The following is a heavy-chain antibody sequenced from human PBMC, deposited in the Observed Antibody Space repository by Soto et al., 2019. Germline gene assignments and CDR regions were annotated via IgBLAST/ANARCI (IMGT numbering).Heavy chain of an antibody. D-gene: IGHD3-3*01. CDR1: GFTFSSYS. CDR2: ISSSSYI. V-gene: IGHV3-21*01. J-gene: IGHJ6*02. CDR3: ARATYYDFWSGQTYYYGMDV. Sequence: PGGSLRLSCAASGFTFSSYSMNWVRQAPGKGLEWVSSISSSSYIYYADSVKGRFTISRDNAKNSLYLQMNSLRAEDTAVYYCARATYYDFWSGQTYYYGMDVWGQGTTVTVSS.